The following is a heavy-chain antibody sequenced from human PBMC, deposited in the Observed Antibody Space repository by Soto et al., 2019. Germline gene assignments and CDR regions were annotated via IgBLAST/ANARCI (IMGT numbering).Heavy chain of an antibody. CDR3: ARAVGATRNYYFYGMDV. CDR2: ISAYNGNT. CDR1: GYTFTSYG. Sequence: QVQLVQSGAEVKKPGASVKVSCKASGYTFTSYGISWVRQAPGQELEWMGWISAYNGNTNYAQKLQGRVTMTTDTTTSTVYMELRSLRSDDTAVYYCARAVGATRNYYFYGMDVWGQGTTVTVSS. D-gene: IGHD1-26*01. J-gene: IGHJ6*02. V-gene: IGHV1-18*01.